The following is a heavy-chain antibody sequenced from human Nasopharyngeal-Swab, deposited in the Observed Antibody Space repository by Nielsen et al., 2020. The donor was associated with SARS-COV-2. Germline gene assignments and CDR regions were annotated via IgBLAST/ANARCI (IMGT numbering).Heavy chain of an antibody. V-gene: IGHV5-51*01. CDR2: IYPGDSDT. CDR1: GYSFTSYW. CDR3: ARRAYCSGGSCYSPYYYYMDV. Sequence: GESLKISCKGSGYSFTSYWIGWVRQMPGKGLEWVGIIYPGDSDTRYSPSFQGQVTISADKSISTAYLQWSSLKASDTAMYYCARRAYCSGGSCYSPYYYYMDVWGKGTTVTVSS. D-gene: IGHD2-15*01. J-gene: IGHJ6*03.